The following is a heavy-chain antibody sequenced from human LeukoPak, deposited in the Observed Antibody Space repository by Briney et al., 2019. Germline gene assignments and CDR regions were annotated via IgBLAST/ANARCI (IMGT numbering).Heavy chain of an antibody. Sequence: GGSLRLSCAASGFTFSSYGMRWVRQAPGKGLEWVAFIRYDGSNKYYADSVKGRFTISRDNSKNTLYLQMNSLKTEDTAVYYCTRIPYYYDSSGSNDYWGQGTLVTVSS. CDR1: GFTFSSYG. D-gene: IGHD3-22*01. CDR3: TRIPYYYDSSGSNDY. CDR2: IRYDGSNK. V-gene: IGHV3-30*02. J-gene: IGHJ4*02.